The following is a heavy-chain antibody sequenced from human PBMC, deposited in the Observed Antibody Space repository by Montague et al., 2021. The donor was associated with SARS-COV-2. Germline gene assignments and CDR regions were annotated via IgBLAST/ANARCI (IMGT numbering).Heavy chain of an antibody. V-gene: IGHV4-34*01. J-gene: IGHJ4*02. CDR2: INHSGTT. CDR3: ARWDPQTLTLIGLRGKSANDY. D-gene: IGHD4-23*01. Sequence: SETLSLTCAVYGGSFSGYYWTWVCQYPGKGLEWIAEINHSGTTNYNFNPSLRSRVTISVDTSKSQFSLKLSSVTAADTGVYYCARWDPQTLTLIGLRGKSANDYWGQGTLVTVSS. CDR1: GGSFSGYY.